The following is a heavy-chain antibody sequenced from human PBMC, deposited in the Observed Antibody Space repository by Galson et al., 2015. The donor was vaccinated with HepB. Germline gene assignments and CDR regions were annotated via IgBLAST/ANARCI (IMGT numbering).Heavy chain of an antibody. Sequence: SLRLSCAASGFTFSNAWMSWVRQAPGKGLEWVGRIKSKTDGGTTDYAAPVKGRFTISRDDSKNTLYLQMNSLKTEDTAVYYCTTDQSDGSGSYYFPIYYYGMDVWGQGTTVTVSS. CDR3: TTDQSDGSGSYYFPIYYYGMDV. CDR1: GFTFSNAW. CDR2: IKSKTDGGTT. D-gene: IGHD3-10*01. V-gene: IGHV3-15*01. J-gene: IGHJ6*02.